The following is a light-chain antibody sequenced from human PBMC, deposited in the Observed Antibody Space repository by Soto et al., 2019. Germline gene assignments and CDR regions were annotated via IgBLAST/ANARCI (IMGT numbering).Light chain of an antibody. J-gene: IGLJ1*01. CDR1: SSDVGGYSY. CDR2: DVS. V-gene: IGLV2-14*01. Sequence: QSVLTQPASVSGSPGQSIAISCTGTSSDVGGYSYVSWYQQQPGKAPKLVISDVSNRPSGVSDRFSGSKSGNTASLTISGLQTEYEADYYCASYKTIRTYVFGTGTEVTVL. CDR3: ASYKTIRTYV.